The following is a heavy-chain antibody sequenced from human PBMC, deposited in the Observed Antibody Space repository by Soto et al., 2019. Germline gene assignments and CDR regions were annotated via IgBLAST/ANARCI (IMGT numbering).Heavy chain of an antibody. CDR3: TTAEVTSDTAMVLYYFDY. CDR2: IKSKTDGGTT. V-gene: IGHV3-15*01. J-gene: IGHJ4*02. D-gene: IGHD5-18*01. CDR1: GFTFSNAW. Sequence: PGGSLRLSCAASGFTFSNAWMSWVRQAPGKGLEWVGRIKSKTDGGTTDYAAPVKGRFTISRDDSKNTLYLQMNSLKTEDTAVYYCTTAEVTSDTAMVLYYFDYWGQGTLVTVSS.